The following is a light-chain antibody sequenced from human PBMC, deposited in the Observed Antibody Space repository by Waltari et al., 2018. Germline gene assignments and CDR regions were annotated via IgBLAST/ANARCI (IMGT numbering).Light chain of an antibody. CDR3: QSTDNSATYVV. CDR2: KDS. Sequence: SYDPTQTPSASVSPGQTARITRSGNVLPRAYAYRYQHKPGQAPLSVIYKDSERPSEIPERFSGSSSGTTATLTISGVLPEDEADYYCQSTDNSATYVVFGGGTKLTVL. J-gene: IGLJ3*02. CDR1: VLPRAY. V-gene: IGLV3-25*03.